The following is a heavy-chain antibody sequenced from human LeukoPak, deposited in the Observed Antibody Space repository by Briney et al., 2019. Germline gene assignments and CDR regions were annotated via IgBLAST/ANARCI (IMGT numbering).Heavy chain of an antibody. Sequence: SGPTLVNPTQTLTLTCTFSGFSLSTSGVGVGWIRQPPGKALEWLALIYWDDDKRYRPSLKSRVTITKDTSKNQVVLTMTNMDPVDTATYYCARIRTPYGSGSYYNFDWGQGTLVTVSS. V-gene: IGHV2-5*02. CDR2: IYWDDDK. D-gene: IGHD3-10*01. J-gene: IGHJ4*02. CDR3: ARIRTPYGSGSYYNFD. CDR1: GFSLSTSGVG.